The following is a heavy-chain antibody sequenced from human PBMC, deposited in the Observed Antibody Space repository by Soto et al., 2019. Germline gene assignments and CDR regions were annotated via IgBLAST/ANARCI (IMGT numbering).Heavy chain of an antibody. D-gene: IGHD3-22*01. V-gene: IGHV1-18*01. CDR1: GYTFTSYG. Sequence: QVQLVQSGAEVKKPRASVKVSCKASGYTFTSYGISWVRQAPGQGLEWMGWISAYYGNTNYAQQLQVRVTMTTDTSAITAYMEVRSLRSDDTAVYYCARDYYDSSGYLSDHWGQGSVVTVSS. CDR3: ARDYYDSSGYLSDH. CDR2: ISAYYGNT. J-gene: IGHJ5*02.